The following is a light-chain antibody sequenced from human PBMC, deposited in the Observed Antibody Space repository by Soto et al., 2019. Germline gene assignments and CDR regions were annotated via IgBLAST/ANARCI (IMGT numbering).Light chain of an antibody. CDR3: CSYAGDLAL. CDR2: DVS. Sequence: QSVLTQPRSVSGSPGQSVTISCTGTSSDVGGYDFVSWYQQHPGKAPKLMISDVSKRPSGVPDRFPGSKSGNTASLTISGLQAEDEADYYCCSYAGDLALFGGGTKVTV. J-gene: IGLJ2*01. CDR1: SSDVGGYDF. V-gene: IGLV2-11*01.